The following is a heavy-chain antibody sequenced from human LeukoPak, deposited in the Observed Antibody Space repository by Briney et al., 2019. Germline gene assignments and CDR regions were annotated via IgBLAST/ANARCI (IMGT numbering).Heavy chain of an antibody. CDR1: GYTFTGYY. CDR2: INPSGGST. D-gene: IGHD1-14*01. CDR3: ASRGGIESDAFDI. J-gene: IGHJ3*02. Sequence: ASVKVSCKASGYTFTGYYMHWVRQAPGQGLEWMGIINPSGGSTSYAQKFQGRVTMTRDMSTSTVYMELSSLRSEDTAVYYCASRGGIESDAFDIWGQGTMVTVSS. V-gene: IGHV1-46*01.